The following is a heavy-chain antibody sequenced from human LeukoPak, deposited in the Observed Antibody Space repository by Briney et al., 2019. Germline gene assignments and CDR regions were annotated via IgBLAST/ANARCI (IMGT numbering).Heavy chain of an antibody. Sequence: PSETLSLTCTVSGGSISSGGYYWSWIRQHPGKGLEWIGYIYYSGSTYYNPSLKSRVTISVDTSKNQFSLKLSSVTAADTAVYYCAGRSTATSRGWFDPWGQGTLVTVSS. J-gene: IGHJ5*02. D-gene: IGHD5-18*01. CDR3: AGRSTATSRGWFDP. CDR2: IYYSGST. CDR1: GGSISSGGYY. V-gene: IGHV4-31*03.